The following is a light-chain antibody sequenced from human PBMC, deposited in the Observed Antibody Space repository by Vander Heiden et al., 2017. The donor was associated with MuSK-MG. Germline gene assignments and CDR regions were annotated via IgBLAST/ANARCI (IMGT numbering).Light chain of an antibody. V-gene: IGKV1-39*01. J-gene: IGKJ4*01. CDR2: AAS. CDR1: QSISSY. Sequence: DIQMIQSLSSLYASVGDRVTITCRASQSISSYLNWYQQKPGKAPKLLIYAASSLQSGVPSRFSGSGSGTDFTLTISRLQPEDFATYYCQQRDSTPLTFGGGTKVEIK. CDR3: QQRDSTPLT.